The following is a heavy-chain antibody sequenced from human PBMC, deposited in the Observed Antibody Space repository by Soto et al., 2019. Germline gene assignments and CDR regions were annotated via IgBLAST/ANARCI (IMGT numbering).Heavy chain of an antibody. CDR1: GFTFSSYS. CDR3: ARSKIAVAGTGEFDY. D-gene: IGHD6-19*01. Sequence: EVQLVESGGGLVKPGGSLRLSCAASGFTFSSYSMSWVRQAPGKGLEWVSSIGSSSSYINYADSVKGRFTISRDNAKNSLYLQMNSLRAEDTAVYYWARSKIAVAGTGEFDYWGQGTLVTVSS. V-gene: IGHV3-21*01. CDR2: IGSSSSYI. J-gene: IGHJ4*02.